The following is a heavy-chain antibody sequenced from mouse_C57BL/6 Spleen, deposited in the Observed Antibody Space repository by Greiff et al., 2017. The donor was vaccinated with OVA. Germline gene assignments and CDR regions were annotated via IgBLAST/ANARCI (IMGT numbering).Heavy chain of an antibody. Sequence: QVQLQQSGAELVRPGASVKLSCKASGYTFTDYYINWVKQRPGQGLEWIARIYPGSGNTYYNEKFKGKATLTAEKSSSTAYMQLSSLTSEDSAVYFCAREGITTGFDYWGQGTTLTVSS. J-gene: IGHJ2*01. CDR3: AREGITTGFDY. V-gene: IGHV1-76*01. D-gene: IGHD1-1*01. CDR2: IYPGSGNT. CDR1: GYTFTDYY.